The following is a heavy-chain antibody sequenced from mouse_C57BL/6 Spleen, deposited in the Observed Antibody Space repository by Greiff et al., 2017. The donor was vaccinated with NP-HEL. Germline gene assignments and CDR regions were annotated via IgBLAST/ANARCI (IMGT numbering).Heavy chain of an antibody. CDR2: ISSGGSYT. Sequence: EVNVVESGGDLVKPGGSLKLSCAASGFTFSSYGMSWVRQTPDKRLEWVATISSGGSYTYYPDSVKGRFTISRDNAKNTLYLQMSSLKSEDTAMYYCARQRDYDAGAWFAYWGQGTLVTVSA. V-gene: IGHV5-6*01. CDR3: ARQRDYDAGAWFAY. CDR1: GFTFSSYG. J-gene: IGHJ3*01. D-gene: IGHD2-4*01.